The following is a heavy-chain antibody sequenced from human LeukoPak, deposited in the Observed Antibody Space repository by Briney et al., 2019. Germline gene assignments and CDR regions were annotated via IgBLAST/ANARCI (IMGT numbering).Heavy chain of an antibody. J-gene: IGHJ4*02. CDR1: GFTFSSYW. D-gene: IGHD3-9*01. Sequence: PGGSLRLSCAASGFTFSSYWMSWVRQAPGKGLEWVANIKQDGSEKYYVDSVKGRFTISRDNANNSLYLQMKSLRAEDTAVYYCAREGPGDRERHTPAVLRYFDWLGARVDHEYYFDYWGQGTLVTVSS. CDR2: IKQDGSEK. CDR3: AREGPGDRERHTPAVLRYFDWLGARVDHEYYFDY. V-gene: IGHV3-7*01.